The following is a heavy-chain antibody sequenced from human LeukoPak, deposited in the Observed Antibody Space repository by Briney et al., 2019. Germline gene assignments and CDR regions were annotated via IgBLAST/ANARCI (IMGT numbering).Heavy chain of an antibody. V-gene: IGHV3-21*01. CDR1: GFTFSSYS. J-gene: IGHJ6*04. Sequence: SGGSLRLSCAASGFTFSSYSMNWVRQAPGKWLEWVSSISSSSSYIYYADSVKGRFTISRDNAKNSLYLQMNSLRAEDTAVYYCASNYYYYYGMDVWGKGTTVTVSS. CDR3: ASNYYYYYGMDV. CDR2: ISSSSSYI.